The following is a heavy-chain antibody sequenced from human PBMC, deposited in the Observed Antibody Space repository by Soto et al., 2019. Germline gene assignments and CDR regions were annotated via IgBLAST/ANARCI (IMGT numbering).Heavy chain of an antibody. CDR2: ISYDGGNK. J-gene: IGHJ6*02. CDR3: AKSVSSTYYYYYGMDV. Sequence: GGSLRLSCAASGFTLSSKGMHWAPQAQAKGMEWVAVISYDGGNKYYADSVKGRFTISRDNSKNTLYLQMNSLRAEDTAVYYCAKSVSSTYYYYYGMDVWGQGTTVTVSS. V-gene: IGHV3-30*18. D-gene: IGHD1-26*01. CDR1: GFTLSSKG.